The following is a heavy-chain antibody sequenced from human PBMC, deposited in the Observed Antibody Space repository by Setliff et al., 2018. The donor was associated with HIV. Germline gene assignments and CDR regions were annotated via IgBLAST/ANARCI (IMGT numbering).Heavy chain of an antibody. CDR3: ARVLLITNAVYGVVSNRFDP. CDR2: ISPDGNRN. D-gene: IGHD3-3*01. CDR1: GFTFGNFW. V-gene: IGHV3-7*03. J-gene: IGHJ5*02. Sequence: GGSLRLSCAASGFTFGNFWMHWVRQAPGKGLEWVASISPDGNRNHCVGSVKGRFTASRDNAKSSLYLQMNSLRAEDTAVYFCARVLLITNAVYGVVSNRFDPWGRGSQVTVSS.